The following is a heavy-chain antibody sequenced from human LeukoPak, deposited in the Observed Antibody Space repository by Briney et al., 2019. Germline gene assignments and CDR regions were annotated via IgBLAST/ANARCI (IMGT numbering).Heavy chain of an antibody. CDR2: FFQSEKS. CDR1: GHSTTRGYY. V-gene: IGHV4-38-2*01. D-gene: IGHD2/OR15-2a*01. Sequence: SETLSPTRGISGHSTTRGYYWAWFRQSPGKGLEWIATFFQSEKSFYNASLKSRVIMSLDTSKSQFSLNLTSVTAADTAVYYCARVLPVPYLLDSWGQGTHVTVSS. J-gene: IGHJ4*02. CDR3: ARVLPVPYLLDS.